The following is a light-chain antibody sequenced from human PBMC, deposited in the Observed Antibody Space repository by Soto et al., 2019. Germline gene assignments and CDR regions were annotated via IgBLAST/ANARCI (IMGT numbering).Light chain of an antibody. V-gene: IGLV2-14*01. Sequence: QSALTQPASVSGSPGQSITISCTGTSSDVGTHSSVSWYQQHPGKAPKLIICDVSDRPSGVSNRFSGSKSGNTASLTISGLQAEDEADYYCSPYTNRNSPVFGTGTKVTVL. CDR1: SSDVGTHSS. CDR2: DVS. J-gene: IGLJ1*01. CDR3: SPYTNRNSPV.